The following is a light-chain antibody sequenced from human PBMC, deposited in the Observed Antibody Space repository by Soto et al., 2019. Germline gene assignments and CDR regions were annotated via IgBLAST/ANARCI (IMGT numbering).Light chain of an antibody. CDR1: QGIGDT. Sequence: MSLSVATVSVYKEEGATLSCRASQGIGDTLAWYQHKPGQTPRLLIYDTSPRVTGVPARFSGSRSGTEFTLTINSLQSEDFAVYCCQRYNNWPLTFGGGTKV. CDR2: DTS. V-gene: IGKV3-15*01. CDR3: QRYNNWPLT. J-gene: IGKJ4*01.